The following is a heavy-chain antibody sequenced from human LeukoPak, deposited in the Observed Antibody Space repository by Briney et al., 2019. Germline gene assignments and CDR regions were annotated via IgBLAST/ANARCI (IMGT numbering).Heavy chain of an antibody. J-gene: IGHJ4*02. V-gene: IGHV4-59*01. CDR3: ARVGYYDILTGYRRWGHFDY. Sequence: SETLSLTCTVSGGSISSYYWSWIRQPPGKGLEWIGYIYYSGSTNYNPSLKSRVTISVDTSENQFSLKLSSVTAADTAVYYCARVGYYDILTGYRRWGHFDYWGQGTLVTVSS. D-gene: IGHD3-9*01. CDR1: GGSISSYY. CDR2: IYYSGST.